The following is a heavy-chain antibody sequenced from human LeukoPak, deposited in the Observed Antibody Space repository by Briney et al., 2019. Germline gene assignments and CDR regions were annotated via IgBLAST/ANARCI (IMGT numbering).Heavy chain of an antibody. V-gene: IGHV4-61*02. D-gene: IGHD4-17*01. CDR2: IYTSGST. CDR1: GGSISSGSYY. Sequence: SQTLSLTCTVSGGSISSGSYYWSWIRQPAGKGLEWIGRIYTSGSTNYNPSLKSRVTMSVDTSKNQFSLKLSSVTAADTAVYYCARMWYGDYANYFDYWGQGTLVTVSS. J-gene: IGHJ4*02. CDR3: ARMWYGDYANYFDY.